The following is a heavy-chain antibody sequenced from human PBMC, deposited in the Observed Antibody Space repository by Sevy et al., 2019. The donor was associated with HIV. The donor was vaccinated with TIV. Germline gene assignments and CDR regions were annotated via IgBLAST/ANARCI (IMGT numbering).Heavy chain of an antibody. CDR1: GFTFSSYE. CDR2: ISSSGSTI. Sequence: GGSLRLSCAASGFTFSSYEMNWVRQAPGKGLEWVSHISSSGSTIYYADSVKGRFTISRDNAKNSLYLQMNSLRAEDTAVYYCARGPGNYYGMDVWGQGTTVTVSS. D-gene: IGHD1-26*01. V-gene: IGHV3-48*03. J-gene: IGHJ6*02. CDR3: ARGPGNYYGMDV.